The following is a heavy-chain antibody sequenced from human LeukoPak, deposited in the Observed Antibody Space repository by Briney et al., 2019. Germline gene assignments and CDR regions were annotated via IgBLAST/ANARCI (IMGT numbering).Heavy chain of an antibody. CDR1: GYTLTELS. J-gene: IGHJ6*03. Sequence: GASVKVSFKVSGYTLTELSMHWVRQAPGKGREWMGGFDPEDGETIYAQKFQGRVTMTEDTSTDTAYMELSSLRSEDTAVYYCATGMATAKNYYYYYMDVWGKGTTVTVSS. CDR2: FDPEDGET. D-gene: IGHD5-18*01. CDR3: ATGMATAKNYYYYYMDV. V-gene: IGHV1-24*01.